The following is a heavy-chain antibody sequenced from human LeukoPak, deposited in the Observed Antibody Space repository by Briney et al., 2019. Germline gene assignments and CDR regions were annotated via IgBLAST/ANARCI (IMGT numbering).Heavy chain of an antibody. J-gene: IGHJ4*02. CDR2: IYYSGSA. CDR3: ARHPVSSKTIDC. CDR1: GGSISSSSYS. D-gene: IGHD6-6*01. Sequence: SETLSLTCSVSGGSISSSSYSWGWIRQPPGKGLEWIGSIYYSGSAYYNPSLQSRVTISVDTSKNQFSLKLNSVAAADTAVFYCARHPVSSKTIDCWGQGTLVTVSS. V-gene: IGHV4-39*01.